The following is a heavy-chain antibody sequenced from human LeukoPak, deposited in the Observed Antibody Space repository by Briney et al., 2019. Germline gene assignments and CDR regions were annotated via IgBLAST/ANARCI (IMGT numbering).Heavy chain of an antibody. D-gene: IGHD5-18*01. CDR2: IIPILGIA. J-gene: IGHJ6*02. Sequence: ASVKVSCKASGGTFSSYAISWVRQAPGQGLEWMGRIIPILGIANYAQKFQGRVTITADKSTSTAYMELSSLRSEDTAVYYCARAPTPTATYYYGMDVWGQGTTVTVSS. V-gene: IGHV1-69*04. CDR3: ARAPTPTATYYYGMDV. CDR1: GGTFSSYA.